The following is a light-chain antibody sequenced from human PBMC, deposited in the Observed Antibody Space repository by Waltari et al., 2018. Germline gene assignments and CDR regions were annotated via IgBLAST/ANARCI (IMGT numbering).Light chain of an antibody. CDR3: HQYAKWVGT. J-gene: IGKJ2*01. Sequence: EIVMTQFPATLSVSPGERATLSCRASENINSNVAWYQQKPGQAPRLLIYRAPTRASGVPARFSGSGSGTDFSLTISSLQSEDFGDYYCHQYAKWVGTFGQGTSVEIK. CDR1: ENINSN. CDR2: RAP. V-gene: IGKV3-15*01.